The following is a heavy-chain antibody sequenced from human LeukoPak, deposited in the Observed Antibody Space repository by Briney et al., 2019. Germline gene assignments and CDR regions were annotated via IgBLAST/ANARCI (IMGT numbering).Heavy chain of an antibody. D-gene: IGHD6-19*01. CDR1: GVPFSNYY. CDR2: MNHSGYT. V-gene: IGHV4-34*01. J-gene: IGHJ4*02. CDR3: TRAVAGHPD. Sequence: PSETLSLTCAVSGVPFSNYYWSWVRQSPTKGLEGIGEMNHSGYTNYNPSLKSPVTISMDPSKNQCSLMLTSVTAADTAVYYCTRAVAGHPDWGQGTLVPVSS.